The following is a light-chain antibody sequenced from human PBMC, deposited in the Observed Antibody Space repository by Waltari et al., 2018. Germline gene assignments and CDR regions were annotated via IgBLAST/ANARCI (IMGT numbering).Light chain of an antibody. J-gene: IGKJ1*01. Sequence: IVMTQSPATLSVSPGESATLSCRASQNIGSELAWYQQTPGRAPRLLIYDSSTRASGVPVRFSGGGSGSQFTLTISNLQSEDFAVYFCQQYNVWPRAFGQGTKVEIK. CDR2: DSS. CDR1: QNIGSE. CDR3: QQYNVWPRA. V-gene: IGKV3-15*01.